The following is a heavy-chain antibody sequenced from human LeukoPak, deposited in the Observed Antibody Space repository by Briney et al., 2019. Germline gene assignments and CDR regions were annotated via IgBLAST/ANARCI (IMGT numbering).Heavy chain of an antibody. Sequence: SETLSLTCTVSGGSISSSSYYWGWIRQPPGKGLEWIGSIYYSGSTYYNPSLKSRVTISVDTSKNQFSLKLSSVTAADTAVYYCAREWRYGAFDIWGQGTMVTVSS. J-gene: IGHJ3*02. V-gene: IGHV4-39*02. CDR3: AREWRYGAFDI. D-gene: IGHD3-16*01. CDR1: GGSISSSSYY. CDR2: IYYSGST.